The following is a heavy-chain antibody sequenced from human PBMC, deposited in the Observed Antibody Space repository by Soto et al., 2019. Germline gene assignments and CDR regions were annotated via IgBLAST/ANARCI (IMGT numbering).Heavy chain of an antibody. CDR1: GGTFSSYA. Sequence: SVKVSCKASGGTFSSYAISWVRQAPGQGLEWMGGIIPIFGTANYAQKFQGRVTITADKSTSTAYMELSSLRSEDTAVYYCARRQSADYHYYYGMDVWGQGTTVTVSS. J-gene: IGHJ6*02. D-gene: IGHD2-2*01. V-gene: IGHV1-69*06. CDR3: ARRQSADYHYYYGMDV. CDR2: IIPIFGTA.